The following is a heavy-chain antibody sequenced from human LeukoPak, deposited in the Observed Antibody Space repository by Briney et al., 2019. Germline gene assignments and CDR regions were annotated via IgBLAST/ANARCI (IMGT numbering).Heavy chain of an antibody. CDR2: IYHSGST. CDR1: GYSISSGYY. V-gene: IGHV4-38-2*02. Sequence: SETPSLTCAVSGYSISSGYYWGWIRQPPGKGLEWIGSIYHSGSTYYNPFLKSRVTISVDTSKNQFSLKLSSVTAADTAVYYCAREGEGEGGRYYGSGSYLFDYWGQGTLVTVSS. CDR3: AREGEGEGGRYYGSGSYLFDY. J-gene: IGHJ4*02. D-gene: IGHD3-10*01.